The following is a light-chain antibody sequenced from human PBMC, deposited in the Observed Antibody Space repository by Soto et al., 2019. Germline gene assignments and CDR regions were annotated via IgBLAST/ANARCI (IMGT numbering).Light chain of an antibody. CDR1: QSLLHTNGYNY. CDR2: LHS. Sequence: DLVMTQSPLSLSVTPGESASISCRSSQSLLHTNGYNYLDWYLQKPGQSPQLLIFLHSNRSSGVPDRFRGSGSGTDFTLKISRVEAEDVGVYYCMQALQTPYTFGQGTKLEIK. J-gene: IGKJ2*01. CDR3: MQALQTPYT. V-gene: IGKV2-28*01.